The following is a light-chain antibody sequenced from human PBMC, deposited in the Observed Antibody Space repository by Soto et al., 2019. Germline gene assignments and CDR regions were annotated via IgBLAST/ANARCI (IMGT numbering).Light chain of an antibody. V-gene: IGLV2-14*01. Sequence: QSALTQPASGSGSPGQSITISCTGTSSDIGSNNYVSWFQQRPGKAPTLIIYEVSNRPSGVSTHFSGSKSGNTASLTISGLLPEDEAEYYCSSYTTTTRLFGGGTKLTVL. CDR1: SSDIGSNNY. CDR3: SSYTTTTRL. J-gene: IGLJ3*02. CDR2: EVS.